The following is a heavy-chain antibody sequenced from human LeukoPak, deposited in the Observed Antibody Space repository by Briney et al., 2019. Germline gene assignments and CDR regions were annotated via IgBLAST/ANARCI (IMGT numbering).Heavy chain of an antibody. V-gene: IGHV3-74*01. J-gene: IGHJ4*02. D-gene: IGHD2-2*01. Sequence: PGGSLRLSCAASRFTFSSYWMHWVRQVPGKGLLWVSRIKTDGSDTTYADSVKGRFTISRDNARNTLFLQMNSLTVEDTAVYYCARAEMQVGSCTSTNCLFDHWGQGTLVTVSS. CDR1: RFTFSSYW. CDR3: ARAEMQVGSCTSTNCLFDH. CDR2: IKTDGSDT.